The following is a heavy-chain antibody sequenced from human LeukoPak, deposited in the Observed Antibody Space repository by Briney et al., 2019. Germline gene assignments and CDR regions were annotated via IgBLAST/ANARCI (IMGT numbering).Heavy chain of an antibody. J-gene: IGHJ5*02. CDR3: ARGGTTGTTGDWFDP. CDR1: GYTFTSYD. Sequence: ASVKVPCKASGYTFTSYDINWVRQATGQGLEWMGWMNPNSGNTGYAQKFQGRVTMTRNTSISTAYMELSSLRSKDTAVYYCARGGTTGTTGDWFDPWGQGTLVTVSS. V-gene: IGHV1-8*01. CDR2: MNPNSGNT. D-gene: IGHD1-1*01.